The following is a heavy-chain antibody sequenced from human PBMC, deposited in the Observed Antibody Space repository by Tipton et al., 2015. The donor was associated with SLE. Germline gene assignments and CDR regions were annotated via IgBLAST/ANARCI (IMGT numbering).Heavy chain of an antibody. CDR1: GGSFSGYY. J-gene: IGHJ6*02. Sequence: TLSLTCAVYGGSFSGYYWHWIRQPPGKGLERIGEINHSGSTSYNPSLKSRVTISVDTSKNQFSLKLSSVTAADTAVYYCARGGIAVAEGYYYYGMDVWGQGTTVTVSS. D-gene: IGHD6-19*01. V-gene: IGHV4-34*01. CDR2: INHSGST. CDR3: ARGGIAVAEGYYYYGMDV.